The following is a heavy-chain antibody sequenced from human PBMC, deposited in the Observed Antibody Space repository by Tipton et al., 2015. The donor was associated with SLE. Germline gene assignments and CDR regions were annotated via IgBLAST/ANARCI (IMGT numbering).Heavy chain of an antibody. CDR1: GGSISSHY. Sequence: TLSLTCTVSGGSISSHYWSWIRQPPGKGLEWIGYIYYSGSTNYNPSLKSRVTISVDTSKNQFSLKLSSVTAADTAVYYCARGGGYCTNGVCYTAWGQGTLVTVSS. D-gene: IGHD2-8*01. CDR2: IYYSGST. CDR3: ARGGGYCTNGVCYTA. J-gene: IGHJ5*02. V-gene: IGHV4-59*11.